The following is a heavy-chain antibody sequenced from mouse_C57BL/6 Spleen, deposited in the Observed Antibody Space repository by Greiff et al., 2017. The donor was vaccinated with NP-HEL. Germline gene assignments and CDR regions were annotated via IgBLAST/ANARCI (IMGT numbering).Heavy chain of an antibody. CDR2: IYPGSGST. J-gene: IGHJ4*01. Sequence: VQLQQPGAELVKPGASVKMSCKASGYTFTSYWITWVKQRPGQGLEWIGDIYPGSGSTNYNEKFKSKATLTVDTSSSTAYMQLSSLTSEDSAVYYCARGGIYYDYAYAMDYWGQGTSVTVSS. CDR1: GYTFTSYW. V-gene: IGHV1-55*01. D-gene: IGHD2-4*01. CDR3: ARGGIYYDYAYAMDY.